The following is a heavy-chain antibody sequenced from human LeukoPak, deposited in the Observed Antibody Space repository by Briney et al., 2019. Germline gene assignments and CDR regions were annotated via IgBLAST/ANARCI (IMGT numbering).Heavy chain of an antibody. D-gene: IGHD6-19*01. J-gene: IGHJ4*02. CDR2: ISAYNGNT. CDR3: ARTGSGWSDY. CDR1: GYTFTSYG. Sequence: GASVKVSCKASGYTFTSYGISWVRPALGQGLEWIGWISAYNGNTNSAQKLQGRVTMTTDTSTSTAYMELRSMRSDDTAVYYCARTGSGWSDYWGQGTLVTVSS. V-gene: IGHV1-18*01.